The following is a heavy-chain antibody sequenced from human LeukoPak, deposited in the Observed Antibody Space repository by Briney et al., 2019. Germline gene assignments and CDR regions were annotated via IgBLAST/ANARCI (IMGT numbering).Heavy chain of an antibody. CDR1: GFTFSSHW. CDR2: VNTDGRST. V-gene: IGHV3-74*01. CDR3: ARIPPRSHRSRTHPPQWDGAFDV. J-gene: IGHJ3*01. Sequence: GGSLRLSCAASGFTFSSHWMLWVRQAPGKGLVWVSRVNTDGRSTSYADSVKGRFTISRDNAKNTLYLQMDSLRAEDTAVYYCARIPPRSHRSRTHPPQWDGAFDVWGQGTMVTVSS. D-gene: IGHD1-26*01.